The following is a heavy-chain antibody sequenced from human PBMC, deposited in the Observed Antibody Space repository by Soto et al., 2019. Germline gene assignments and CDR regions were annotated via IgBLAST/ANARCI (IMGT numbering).Heavy chain of an antibody. Sequence: SETLSLTCTVSGGSISSSSYFWGWIRQPPGKGLEWIGSIYYSGSTYYNPSLKSRVTISVDTSKNQFSLKLSSVTAADTAVYYCARLPSYYPYYYYVMDVWSQGTTVTVSS. J-gene: IGHJ6*02. CDR3: ARLPSYYPYYYYVMDV. CDR2: IYYSGST. CDR1: GGSISSSSYF. D-gene: IGHD3-10*01. V-gene: IGHV4-39*01.